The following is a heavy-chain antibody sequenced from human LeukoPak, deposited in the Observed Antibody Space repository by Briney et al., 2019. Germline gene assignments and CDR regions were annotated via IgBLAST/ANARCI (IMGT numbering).Heavy chain of an antibody. Sequence: GGSLRLSCAVSGFTFSSYTLNWVRQAPGKGLEWVSSISSGSSYIYYADSVKGRFTISRDNAKNSLFLQLNSLRAEDTAVYYCASGSSYYSFGFWGQGALVTVSS. CDR1: GFTFSSYT. CDR3: ASGSSYYSFGF. D-gene: IGHD1-26*01. CDR2: ISSGSSYI. J-gene: IGHJ4*02. V-gene: IGHV3-21*01.